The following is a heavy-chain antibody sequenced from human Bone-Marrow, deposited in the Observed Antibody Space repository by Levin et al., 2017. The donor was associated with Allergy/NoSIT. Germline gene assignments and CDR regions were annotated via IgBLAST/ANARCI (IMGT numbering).Heavy chain of an antibody. J-gene: IGHJ5*02. CDR3: ARALGYCSSTSCLNWFDP. V-gene: IGHV4-38-2*01. D-gene: IGHD2-2*01. CDR2: IYHSGST. Sequence: SQTLSLTCAVSGYSIRSGYYWGWIRQPPGKGLEWIGSIYHSGSTYYNPSLKSRVTISVDTSKNQFSLKLSSVTAADTAVYYCARALGYCSSTSCLNWFDPWGQGTLVTVSS. CDR1: GYSIRSGYY.